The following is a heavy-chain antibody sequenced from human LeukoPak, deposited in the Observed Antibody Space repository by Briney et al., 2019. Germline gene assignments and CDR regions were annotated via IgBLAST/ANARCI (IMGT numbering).Heavy chain of an antibody. D-gene: IGHD2-15*01. CDR1: GFTFSSYA. CDR3: ARLIVVVAARPFDY. V-gene: IGHV3-30-3*01. CDR2: ISYDGSNK. Sequence: GGSLRLSCAASGFTFSSYAMHWVRQAPGKGLEWVAVISYDGSNKYYADSVKGRFTISRDNAKNSLYLQMNSLRAEDTAVYYCARLIVVVAARPFDYWGQGTLVTVSS. J-gene: IGHJ4*02.